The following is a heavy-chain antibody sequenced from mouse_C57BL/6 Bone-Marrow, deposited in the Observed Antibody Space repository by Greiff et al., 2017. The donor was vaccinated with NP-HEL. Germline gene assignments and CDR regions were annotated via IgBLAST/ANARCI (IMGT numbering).Heavy chain of an antibody. Sequence: DVQLQESGGGLVQPGGSLSLSCAASGFTFTDYYMSWVRQPPGKALEWLGFIRNKANGYTTEYSASVKGRFTISRDNSQSILYLQMNALRAEDSATYYCARYIRGFDYWGQGTTLTVSS. CDR1: GFTFTDYY. CDR3: ARYIRGFDY. CDR2: IRNKANGYTT. V-gene: IGHV7-3*01. J-gene: IGHJ2*01.